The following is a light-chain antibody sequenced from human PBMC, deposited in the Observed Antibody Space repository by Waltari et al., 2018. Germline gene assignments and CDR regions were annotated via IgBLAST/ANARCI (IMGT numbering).Light chain of an antibody. CDR1: SSDVGGYKY. J-gene: IGLJ1*01. V-gene: IGLV2-14*03. CDR3: SSYTSSTIPV. CDR2: DVN. Sequence: QSALTQPASVSGSPGQSITISCTGTSSDVGGYKYVSWYQQHPDKAPKLMLYDVNKRPSGVSNRSSGSKSGNTASLTISSLQAEDEADYYCSSYTSSTIPVFGTGTKVTVL.